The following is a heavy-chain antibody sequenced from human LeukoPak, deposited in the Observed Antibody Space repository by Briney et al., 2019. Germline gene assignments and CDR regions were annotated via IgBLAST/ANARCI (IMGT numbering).Heavy chain of an antibody. CDR2: IYPGDSDT. D-gene: IGHD3-22*01. Sequence: GESLKISCKGSGYSFTSYWIGWVRQMPGKGLEWMGIIYPGDSDTRYSPSFQGQVTISADKSISTAYLQWSSLKATDTAMYYCARRRRYDSSGYFEFDPWGQGTLVTVSS. V-gene: IGHV5-51*01. J-gene: IGHJ5*02. CDR1: GYSFTSYW. CDR3: ARRRRYDSSGYFEFDP.